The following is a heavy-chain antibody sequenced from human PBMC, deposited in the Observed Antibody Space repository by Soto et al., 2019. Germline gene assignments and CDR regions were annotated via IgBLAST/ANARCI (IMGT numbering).Heavy chain of an antibody. CDR1: GYTFTSYD. CDR2: MNPNSGNT. D-gene: IGHD6-13*01. Sequence: ASVKVSCKASGYTFTSYDINWVRQATGQGLEWMGWMNPNSGNTGYARKFQGRVTMTRNTSISTAYMELSSLRSEDTAVYYCATLGGGIAAAGRDYWGQGTLVTVSS. J-gene: IGHJ4*02. CDR3: ATLGGGIAAAGRDY. V-gene: IGHV1-8*01.